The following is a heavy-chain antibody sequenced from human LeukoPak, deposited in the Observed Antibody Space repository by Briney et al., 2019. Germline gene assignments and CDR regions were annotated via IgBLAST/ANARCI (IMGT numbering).Heavy chain of an antibody. V-gene: IGHV1-2*02. Sequence: ASVKVSCKASGYTFTGYYMHWVRQAPGQGLEWMGWIDPNSGGTNYAQKFQGRVTMTGDTSISTAYMELSRLRSDDTAVYYCARGTRRLRLGELSLMPLDYWGQGTLVTVSS. J-gene: IGHJ4*02. D-gene: IGHD3-16*02. CDR3: ARGTRRLRLGELSLMPLDY. CDR1: GYTFTGYY. CDR2: IDPNSGGT.